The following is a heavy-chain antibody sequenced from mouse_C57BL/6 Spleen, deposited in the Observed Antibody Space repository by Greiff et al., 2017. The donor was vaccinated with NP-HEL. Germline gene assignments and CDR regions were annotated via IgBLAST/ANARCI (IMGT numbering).Heavy chain of an antibody. Sequence: QVQLQQSGAELVKPGASVKLSCKASGYTFTSYWMQWVKQRPGQGLEWIGEIDPSDSYTNYNQKFKGKATLTVDTSSSTAYMQLSSLTSEDSAVYYCARSGQLRSLLGYWGQGTTLTVSS. J-gene: IGHJ2*01. CDR1: GYTFTSYW. CDR3: ARSGQLRSLLGY. V-gene: IGHV1-50*01. CDR2: IDPSDSYT. D-gene: IGHD3-2*02.